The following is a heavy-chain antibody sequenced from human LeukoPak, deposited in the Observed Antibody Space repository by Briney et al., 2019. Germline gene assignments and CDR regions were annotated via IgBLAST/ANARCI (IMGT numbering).Heavy chain of an antibody. V-gene: IGHV6-1*01. CDR3: AREGDEGYLFDY. Sequence: SQTLSLTCAISGDSFSSNSGAWNWIRQSPSRGLEWLGRSYYRSNLYNDYAVSLKSRISINPDTSKNQFSLQLNSVTPEDTAVYYCAREGDEGYLFDYWGQGTLVTVSS. D-gene: IGHD5-24*01. J-gene: IGHJ4*02. CDR1: GDSFSSNSGA. CDR2: SYYRSNLYN.